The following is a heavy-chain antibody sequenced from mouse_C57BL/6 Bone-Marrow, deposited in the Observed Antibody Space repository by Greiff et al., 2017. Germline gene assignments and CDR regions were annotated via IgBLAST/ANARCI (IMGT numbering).Heavy chain of an antibody. J-gene: IGHJ3*01. Sequence: EVKLVESGGGLVQSGRSLRLSCATSGFTFSDFYMEWVRQAPGKGLEWIAASRNKANDYTTEYSASVKGRFIVSRDTSQSILYLQLNALRAEDTDMYYSARDAYDYPFAYWGQGTLVTVSA. CDR3: ARDAYDYPFAY. CDR2: SRNKANDYTT. V-gene: IGHV7-1*01. D-gene: IGHD2-4*01. CDR1: GFTFSDFY.